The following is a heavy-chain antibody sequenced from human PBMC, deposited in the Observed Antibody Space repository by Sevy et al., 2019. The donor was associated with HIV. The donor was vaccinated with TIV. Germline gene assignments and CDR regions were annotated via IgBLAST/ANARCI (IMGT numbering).Heavy chain of an antibody. CDR2: IYSGGST. V-gene: IGHV3-53*01. D-gene: IGHD6-19*01. Sequence: GSLRLSCAASGFTVSSNYMSWVRQAPGKGLEWVSVIYSGGSTYYADSVKGRFTISRDNSKNTLYLQMNSLRAEDTAVYYCARARSGWSGHYYYGMDVWGQGTTVTVSS. J-gene: IGHJ6*02. CDR3: ARARSGWSGHYYYGMDV. CDR1: GFTVSSNY.